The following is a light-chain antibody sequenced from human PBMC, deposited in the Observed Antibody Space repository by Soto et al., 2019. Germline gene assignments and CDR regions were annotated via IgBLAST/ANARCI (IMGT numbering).Light chain of an antibody. V-gene: IGLV1-40*01. CDR2: GNS. J-gene: IGLJ2*01. CDR3: QSYDSSLSVV. CDR1: SSNIGAGYD. Sequence: QSVLTQPPSVSGAPGQRVTISCTGSSSNIGAGYDVHWYQQLPGTAPKLLIYGNSNRPSGVPDRFSGSKSGTSASLAITKLQAEDEADYYSQSYDSSLSVVFGGGSKVTVL.